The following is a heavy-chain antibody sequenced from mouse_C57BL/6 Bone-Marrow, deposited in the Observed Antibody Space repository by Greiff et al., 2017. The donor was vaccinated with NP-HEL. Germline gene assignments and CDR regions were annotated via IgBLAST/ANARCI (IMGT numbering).Heavy chain of an antibody. V-gene: IGHV1-7*01. CDR1: GYTFTSYW. CDR3: ARRCRGYFDY. CDR2: INPSSGYT. Sequence: VKLQESGAELAKPGASVKLSCKASGYTFTSYWMHWVKQRPGQGLEWIGYINPSSGYTKYNQKFKDKATLTAYKSSSTAYMQLSSLTYEDSAVYYCARRCRGYFDYWGQGTTLTVSS. J-gene: IGHJ2*01. D-gene: IGHD3-1*01.